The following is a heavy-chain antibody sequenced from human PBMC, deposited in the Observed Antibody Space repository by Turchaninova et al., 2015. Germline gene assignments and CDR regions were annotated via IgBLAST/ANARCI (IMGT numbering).Heavy chain of an antibody. CDR2: ISGGSDYT. CDR1: GFTFSDYY. V-gene: IGHV3-11*06. CDR3: TRDPRAGDY. Sequence: QVQLVESGGGLVKPGGSLRLSCAASGFTFSDYYMTWVRQAPGKEVGWVSYISGGSDYTNYVASVKGRFTISRDNAKNSLYLQMNSLRAEDTAVYYCTRDPRAGDYWGQGTLVTVSS. D-gene: IGHD1-26*01. J-gene: IGHJ4*02.